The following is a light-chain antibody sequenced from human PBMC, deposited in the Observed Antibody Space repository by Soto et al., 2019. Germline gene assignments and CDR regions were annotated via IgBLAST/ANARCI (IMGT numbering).Light chain of an antibody. CDR2: DAS. V-gene: IGKV3-20*01. CDR1: QSASGNY. J-gene: IGKJ1*01. Sequence: EIVLTQSPGTLSLSPGERATLSCRASQSASGNYLAWYQQKPGQAPRLLIYDASTRATGIPARFSGSGSGTDFTLTISRLEPEDFAVYYCQQYNNWWTFGQGTKVDIK. CDR3: QQYNNWWT.